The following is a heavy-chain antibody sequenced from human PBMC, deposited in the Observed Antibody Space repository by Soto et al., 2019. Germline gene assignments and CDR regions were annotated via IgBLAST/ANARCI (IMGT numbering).Heavy chain of an antibody. CDR1: GYSISSGYY. D-gene: IGHD3-16*02. Sequence: PSETLSLTCAVSGYSISSGYYWGWIRQPPGKGLEWIGSIYQSGSTYYNPSLKSRVTISVDTSKNQFSLKLSSVTAADTAVYYCARARPYDYVWGSYRTFDYWGQGTLVTVPQ. V-gene: IGHV4-38-2*01. CDR2: IYQSGST. J-gene: IGHJ4*02. CDR3: ARARPYDYVWGSYRTFDY.